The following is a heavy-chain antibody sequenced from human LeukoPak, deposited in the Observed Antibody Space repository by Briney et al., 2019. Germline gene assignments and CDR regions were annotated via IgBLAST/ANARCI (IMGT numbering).Heavy chain of an antibody. CDR1: GGSISSSSYY. CDR2: IYYSGST. Sequence: SETLSLTCTVSGGSISSSSYYWGWIRQPPGKGLEWIGSIYYSGSTYYNPSLKSRVTISLDTSKNQFSLKLSSVTAADTAVYYCARTVPAAIHICWYFDLWGRGTLVTVSS. CDR3: ARTVPAAIHICWYFDL. V-gene: IGHV4-39*01. J-gene: IGHJ2*01. D-gene: IGHD2-2*01.